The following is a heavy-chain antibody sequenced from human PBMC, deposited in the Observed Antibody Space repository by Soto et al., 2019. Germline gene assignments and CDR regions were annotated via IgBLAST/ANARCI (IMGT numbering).Heavy chain of an antibody. J-gene: IGHJ2*01. CDR2: IRSKANSYAT. V-gene: IGHV3-73*01. CDR3: TRRAGYGGNSDWYFDL. Sequence: GGSLRLSCAASGFTFSGSAMHWVRQASGKGLEWVGRIRSKANSYATAYAASVKGRFTISRDGSKNTAYLQMNSLKTEDTAVYYCTRRAGYGGNSDWYFDLWGRGTLVTVSS. CDR1: GFTFSGSA. D-gene: IGHD4-17*01.